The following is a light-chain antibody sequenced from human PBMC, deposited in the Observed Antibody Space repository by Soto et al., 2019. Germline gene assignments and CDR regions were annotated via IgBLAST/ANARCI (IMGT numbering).Light chain of an antibody. CDR3: QQLYSYPYT. CDR1: QGISTY. V-gene: IGKV1-9*01. CDR2: VAS. J-gene: IGKJ2*01. Sequence: DIQLTQSPSFLYASVGDRVTITCRASQGISTYLAWYQQKSGKAPKLLIYVASTLQSGVPSRFSGSGSGTEFTVPISSLQPEDLAIYYCQQLYSYPYTFGQGAKRDI.